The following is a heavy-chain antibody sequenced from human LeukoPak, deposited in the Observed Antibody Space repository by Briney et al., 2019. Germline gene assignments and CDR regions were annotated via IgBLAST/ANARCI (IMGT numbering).Heavy chain of an antibody. V-gene: IGHV4-34*01. Sequence: SENLSRTCAVYGGSFSGYYWSWIRQPPGKGLEWIGEINHSGSTNYNPSLKSRVTISVDTSKNQFSLKLSPVAAEDKAVYYCARGAIAARLSGSYYGKYWFDPWGQGTLVPVSS. CDR2: INHSGST. CDR1: GGSFSGYY. D-gene: IGHD1-26*01. CDR3: ARGAIAARLSGSYYGKYWFDP. J-gene: IGHJ5*02.